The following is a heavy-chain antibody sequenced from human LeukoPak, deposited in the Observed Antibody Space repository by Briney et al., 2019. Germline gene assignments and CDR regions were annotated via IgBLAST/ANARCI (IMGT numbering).Heavy chain of an antibody. CDR3: ARVVMSAFDI. CDR2: ISYDGRNK. CDR1: GFIFSHYV. J-gene: IGHJ3*02. D-gene: IGHD3-16*01. Sequence: GGSLRLSCVASGFIFSHYVMHWVRQAPGKGLEGVAIISYDGRNKYYADSVKGRFTISRDNSKNTLYLHMNSLRVEDTAVYYCARVVMSAFDIWGEGTMVTVSS. V-gene: IGHV3-30*19.